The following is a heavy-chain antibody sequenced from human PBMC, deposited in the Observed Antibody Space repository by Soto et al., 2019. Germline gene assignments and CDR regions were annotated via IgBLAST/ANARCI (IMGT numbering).Heavy chain of an antibody. V-gene: IGHV3-30*18. Sequence: GGSLRLSCAASGFTFSSYGMHWVRQAPGKGLEWVAVISYDGSNKYYADSVKGRFTISRDNSKNTLYLQMNSLRAEDTAVYYCAKWDSYGSDFDYWGQGTLVTVSS. D-gene: IGHD5-18*01. CDR3: AKWDSYGSDFDY. J-gene: IGHJ4*02. CDR2: ISYDGSNK. CDR1: GFTFSSYG.